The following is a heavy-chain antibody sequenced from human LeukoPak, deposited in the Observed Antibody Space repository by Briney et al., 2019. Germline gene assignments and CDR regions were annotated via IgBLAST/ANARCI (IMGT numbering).Heavy chain of an antibody. V-gene: IGHV4-4*02. D-gene: IGHD3-10*01. CDR1: GGSISSSNW. CDR2: IYDSGST. J-gene: IGHJ6*02. CDR3: ARVGGTNYYYYGMDV. Sequence: SETLSLTCAVSGGSISSSNWWSWVRQPPGKGLEWISYIYDSGSTNYNPSLKSRVTISVDTSKNQFSLKLSSVTAADMPVYYCARVGGTNYYYYGMDVWGQGTTVTVSS.